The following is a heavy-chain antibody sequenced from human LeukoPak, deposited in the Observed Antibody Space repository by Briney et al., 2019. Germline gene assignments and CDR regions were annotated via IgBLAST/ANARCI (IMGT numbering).Heavy chain of an antibody. J-gene: IGHJ4*02. Sequence: GGSLRLSCAASGFTFSTYPMHWVRQAPGKGLEWVAVMSFDGDSEYYSDSVRGRFTVSRDNAKSTLYLQMNSLRAEDTAVYYCAKFVHSTSSWSNWGQGTLVTVSS. CDR1: GFTFSTYP. V-gene: IGHV3-30-3*01. CDR3: AKFVHSTSSWSN. D-gene: IGHD6-13*01. CDR2: MSFDGDSE.